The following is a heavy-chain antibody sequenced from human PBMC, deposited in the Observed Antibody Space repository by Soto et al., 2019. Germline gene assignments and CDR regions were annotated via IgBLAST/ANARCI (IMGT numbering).Heavy chain of an antibody. V-gene: IGHV1-69*06. D-gene: IGHD2-15*01. CDR3: AREGYCSGGSCYSGWFDP. CDR2: IIPIFGTA. Sequence: QVQLVQSGAELKKPGSSVKVSCKASGGTFSSYAISWVRQAPGQGLEWMGGIIPIFGTANYAQKFQGRVTITADKSTSTAYMELSSLRSEDTAVYYCAREGYCSGGSCYSGWFDPWGQGTLVTVSS. J-gene: IGHJ5*02. CDR1: GGTFSSYA.